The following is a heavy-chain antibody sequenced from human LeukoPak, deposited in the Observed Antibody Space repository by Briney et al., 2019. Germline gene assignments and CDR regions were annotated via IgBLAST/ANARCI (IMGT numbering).Heavy chain of an antibody. CDR3: AREGKHSSGWYGIDAFDI. J-gene: IGHJ3*02. Sequence: GGSLRLSCAASGFTFSSYSMNWVRQAPGKGLEWVSSISSSSSNIYYADSVKGRFTISRDNAKNSLYLQMNSLRAEDTAVYYCAREGKHSSGWYGIDAFDIWGQGTMVTVSS. D-gene: IGHD6-19*01. V-gene: IGHV3-21*01. CDR1: GFTFSSYS. CDR2: ISSSSSNI.